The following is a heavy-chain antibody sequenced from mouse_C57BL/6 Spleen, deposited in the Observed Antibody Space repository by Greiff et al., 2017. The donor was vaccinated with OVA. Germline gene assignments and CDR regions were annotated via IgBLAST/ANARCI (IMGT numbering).Heavy chain of an antibody. V-gene: IGHV1-55*01. CDR3: AIYGSSFWYFDV. CDR2: IYPGSGST. D-gene: IGHD1-1*01. Sequence: QVQLQQPGAELVKPGASVKMSCKASGYTFTSYWITWVKQRPGQGLEWIGDIYPGSGSTNYNEKFKSKATLTVDTSSSTAYMQLSSLTSEDSAVYYCAIYGSSFWYFDVWGTGTTVTASS. J-gene: IGHJ1*03. CDR1: GYTFTSYW.